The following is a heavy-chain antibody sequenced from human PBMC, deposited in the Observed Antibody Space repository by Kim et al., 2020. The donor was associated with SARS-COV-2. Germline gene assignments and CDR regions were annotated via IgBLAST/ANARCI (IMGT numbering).Heavy chain of an antibody. V-gene: IGHV3-23*01. D-gene: IGHD2-15*01. Sequence: GGSLRLSCAASGFTFSRYAMTWVRRAPGKGLEGVSAISGRSGRSYYADSVKGRFTIFRDNSKNTLYLQMNSLTAEDTAIYYCVKAEAATYEGHDYWRQGTLVTVSS. J-gene: IGHJ4*02. CDR2: ISGRSGRS. CDR1: GFTFSRYA. CDR3: VKAEAATYEGHDY.